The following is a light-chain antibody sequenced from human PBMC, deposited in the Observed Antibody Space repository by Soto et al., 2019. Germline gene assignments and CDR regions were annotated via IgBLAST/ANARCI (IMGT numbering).Light chain of an antibody. V-gene: IGKV3-11*01. CDR3: QQRHMWPIT. CDR2: DAS. Sequence: EIVLTQSPATLSLSPGERATLSCRASQSVSSYLAWYQQKPGQSPRLLIYDASNRATGIPARFSGSGSRTDFTLTISSLEPEDSAVYYCQQRHMWPITFGQGTRLEI. J-gene: IGKJ5*01. CDR1: QSVSSY.